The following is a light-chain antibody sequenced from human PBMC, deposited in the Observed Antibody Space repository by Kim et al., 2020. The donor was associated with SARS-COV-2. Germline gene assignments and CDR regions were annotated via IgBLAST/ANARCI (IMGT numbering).Light chain of an antibody. CDR2: GVS. CDR1: QSVSSSN. CDR3: QQFVSSPPT. J-gene: IGKJ4*01. Sequence: EIVLTQSPGTLSLSPGERATLSCRASQSVSSSNLAWYQQKPGQAPRLLIYGVSSRATGIPDRFSGSGSGTDFTLIISRLEPEDFAVYYCQQFVSSPPTFGGGTKVDIK. V-gene: IGKV3-20*01.